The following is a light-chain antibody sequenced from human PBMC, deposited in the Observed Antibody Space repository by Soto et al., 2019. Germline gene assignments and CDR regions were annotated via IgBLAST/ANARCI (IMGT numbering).Light chain of an antibody. Sequence: EIVLTQSPGTLSLSPGERATLSCRASQTGSNSYLAWYQQKSGQAPRLLIYGVSTRATGIPDRFSGSGSGTEFALTISRLEPEDFAVYICQHYVYPQWTFGPGTMVDI. CDR1: QTGSNSY. CDR3: QHYVYPQWT. J-gene: IGKJ1*01. CDR2: GVS. V-gene: IGKV3-20*01.